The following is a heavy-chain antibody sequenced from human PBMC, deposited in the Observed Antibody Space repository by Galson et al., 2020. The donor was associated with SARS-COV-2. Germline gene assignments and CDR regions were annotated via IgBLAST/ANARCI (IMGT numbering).Heavy chain of an antibody. V-gene: IGHV4-4*07. CDR2: VYHNARS. CDR3: TRAYCNITTCSNDAFDF. CDR1: SGSISGYY. D-gene: IGHD2-2*01. Sequence: SETLSLTCSVSSGSISGYYWSWVRQPAGKGLEWIGRVYHNARSDYNPSLKSRVSMSLDTSKNQFSLKLTSVTAADTAMYYCTRAYCNITTCSNDAFDFWGQGTMVTVSS. J-gene: IGHJ3*01.